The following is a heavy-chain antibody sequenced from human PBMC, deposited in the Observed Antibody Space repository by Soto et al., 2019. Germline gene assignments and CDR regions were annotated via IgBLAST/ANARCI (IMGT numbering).Heavy chain of an antibody. CDR1: GGSISSGDYY. V-gene: IGHV4-30-4*01. J-gene: IGHJ6*02. CDR3: ARGGGYCSSTSCFLYYYYGMDV. CDR2: IYYSGST. Sequence: SETLSLTCTVSGGSISSGDYYWSWIRQPPGKGLGWIGYIYYSGSTYYNPSLKSRVTISVDTSKNQFSLKLSSVTAADTAVYYCARGGGYCSSTSCFLYYYYGMDVWGQGTTVTVSS. D-gene: IGHD2-2*01.